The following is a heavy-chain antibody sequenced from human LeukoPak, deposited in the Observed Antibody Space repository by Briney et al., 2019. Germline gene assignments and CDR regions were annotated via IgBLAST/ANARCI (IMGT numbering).Heavy chain of an antibody. V-gene: IGHV3-15*07. J-gene: IGHJ3*02. D-gene: IGHD1-26*01. CDR2: IRSNSDGGTI. CDR3: ARPSDSKWDAFDI. Sequence: GGSLRLSCATSGFTFSNAWMNWVRQAPGKGLEWVGRIRSNSDGGTIDYAAPVRGRFGLSRDDSKNTLYLQMNSLQTEDTAVYYCARPSDSKWDAFDIWGQGTMVTVSS. CDR1: GFTFSNAW.